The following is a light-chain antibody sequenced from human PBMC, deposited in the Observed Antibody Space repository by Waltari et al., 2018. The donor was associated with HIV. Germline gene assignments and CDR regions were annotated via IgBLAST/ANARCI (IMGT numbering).Light chain of an antibody. CDR3: MQGSHLYT. Sequence: DVVMTQSPLSLPVALGQPASISCRSSRSLVYSDGHTYLNWFHQRPGQSPRRLIYKISNRDSGVPDRFSGSGSGTDFTLKISSVEAEDVGIYYCMQGSHLYTFGQGTKLEIK. J-gene: IGKJ2*01. CDR2: KIS. V-gene: IGKV2-30*01. CDR1: RSLVYSDGHTY.